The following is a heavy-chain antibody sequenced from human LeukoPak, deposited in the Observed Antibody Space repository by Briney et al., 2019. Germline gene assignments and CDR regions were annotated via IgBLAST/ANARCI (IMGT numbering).Heavy chain of an antibody. Sequence: ASVKVSCKASGYTFTGYNMHWVRQAPGQGLEWMGWINPNSGGTNYAQRFQGRVTTTRDTSINTAYIELSGLRSDDTAVYYCARDRGYNWGNAFDIWGQGTMVTVSS. D-gene: IGHD1-20*01. CDR2: INPNSGGT. J-gene: IGHJ3*02. CDR3: ARDRGYNWGNAFDI. CDR1: GYTFTGYN. V-gene: IGHV1-2*02.